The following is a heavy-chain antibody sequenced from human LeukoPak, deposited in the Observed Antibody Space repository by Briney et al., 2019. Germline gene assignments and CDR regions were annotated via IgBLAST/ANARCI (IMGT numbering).Heavy chain of an antibody. V-gene: IGHV3-48*03. CDR3: ARAWWGEGHFDS. Sequence: PGGSLRLSCAASRFTFSSYEMNWVRQAPGKGLEWVSYISSSGSTIYYADFVRGRFSISRDNAKNSLYLQMNSLRAEDTAVYYCARAWWGEGHFDSWGQGTLVTVSS. J-gene: IGHJ4*02. CDR2: ISSSGSTI. D-gene: IGHD2-8*02. CDR1: RFTFSSYE.